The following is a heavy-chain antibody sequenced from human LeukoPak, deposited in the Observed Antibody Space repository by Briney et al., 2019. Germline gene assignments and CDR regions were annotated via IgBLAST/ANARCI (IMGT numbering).Heavy chain of an antibody. CDR1: GYTFTGYY. J-gene: IGHJ3*02. D-gene: IGHD6-13*01. V-gene: IGHV1-8*02. CDR2: MNPNSGNT. Sequence: ASVKVSCKASGYTFTGYYMHWVRQATGQGLEWMGWMNPNSGNTGYAQKFQGRVTMTRNTSISTAYMELSSLRSEDTAVYYCAREQLEPRVNAFDIWGQGTMVTVSS. CDR3: AREQLEPRVNAFDI.